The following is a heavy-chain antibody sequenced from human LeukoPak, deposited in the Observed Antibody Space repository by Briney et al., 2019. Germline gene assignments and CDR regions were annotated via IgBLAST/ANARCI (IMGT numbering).Heavy chain of an antibody. D-gene: IGHD2-21*02. CDR3: AGEPPSRYCGGDCYSTFDAFDI. CDR2: ISAYNGNT. CDR1: GYTFTSYG. Sequence: ASVKVSCKASGYTFTSYGISWVRQAPGQGLEWMGWISAYNGNTNYAQKLQGRVTMTTDTSTSTAYMELRSLRSDDTAVYYCAGEPPSRYCGGDCYSTFDAFDIWGQGTMVTVSS. V-gene: IGHV1-18*01. J-gene: IGHJ3*02.